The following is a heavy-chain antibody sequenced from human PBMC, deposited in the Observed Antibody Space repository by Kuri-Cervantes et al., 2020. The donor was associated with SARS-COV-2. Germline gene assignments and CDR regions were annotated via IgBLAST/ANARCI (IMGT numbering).Heavy chain of an antibody. D-gene: IGHD3-22*01. V-gene: IGHV3-23*01. J-gene: IGHJ4*02. CDR3: AKDLYYDSSGYRRRGEFDY. CDR1: GFTFSSYG. CDR2: ISGSGGST. Sequence: GGSLRLSCAASGFTFSSYGMHWVRQAPGKGLEWVSAISGSGGSTYYADSVKGRFTISRDNSKNTLYLQMNSLRAEDTAVYYCAKDLYYDSSGYRRRGEFDYWGQGTLVTVSS.